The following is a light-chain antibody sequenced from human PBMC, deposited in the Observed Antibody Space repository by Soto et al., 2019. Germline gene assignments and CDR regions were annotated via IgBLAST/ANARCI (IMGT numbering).Light chain of an antibody. CDR2: DVS. J-gene: IGLJ2*01. CDR3: SSYTSSSTLGVV. CDR1: SSDVCGYNY. Sequence: QSALTQPASVSGSPGQSITISCTGTSSDVCGYNYVSWYQQHPGKAPKLMIYDVSNRPSGVSNRFSGSKSGNTASLTLSGLQAEDEADYYCSSYTSSSTLGVVFGGGTKLTVL. V-gene: IGLV2-14*01.